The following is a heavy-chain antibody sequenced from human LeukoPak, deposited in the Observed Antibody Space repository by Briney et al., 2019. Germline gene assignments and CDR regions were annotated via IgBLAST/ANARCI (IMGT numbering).Heavy chain of an antibody. CDR3: AKKWGVGTTTLDYFDY. CDR2: ITASGTAM. D-gene: IGHD1-26*01. V-gene: IGHV3-48*02. J-gene: IGHJ4*02. CDR1: GFTFSSYS. Sequence: GGSLRLSCAASGFTFSSYSMNWVRQAPGKGLEWVSHITASGTAMFYADSVKGRFTISRDNSKNTLYLQMNSLTDEDTAVYYCAKKWGVGTTTLDYFDYWGQGTLVTVSS.